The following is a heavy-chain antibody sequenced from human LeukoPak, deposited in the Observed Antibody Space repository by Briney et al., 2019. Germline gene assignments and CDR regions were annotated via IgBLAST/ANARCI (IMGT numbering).Heavy chain of an antibody. Sequence: SETLSLTCTVSGGSISSYYWSWIRQPPGKGLEWIGYIYYSGSTNYNPSLKSRVTISVDTSKNQFSLKLSSATAADTAVYYCARGPYGDYVGYWGQGTLVTVSS. D-gene: IGHD4-17*01. CDR1: GGSISSYY. V-gene: IGHV4-59*01. CDR3: ARGPYGDYVGY. J-gene: IGHJ4*02. CDR2: IYYSGST.